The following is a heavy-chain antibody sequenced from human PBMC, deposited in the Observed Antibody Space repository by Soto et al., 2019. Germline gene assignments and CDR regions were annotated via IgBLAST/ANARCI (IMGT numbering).Heavy chain of an antibody. CDR1: GGSFSGYY. CDR2: INHIGST. J-gene: IGHJ6*02. D-gene: IGHD5-12*01. Sequence: QVQLQQWGAGLLKPSETLSLTCAVYGGSFSGYYWSWIRHPPGKGLEWIGEINHIGSTKYNPSLKSRVTISVDTSKNQFSLKLSSVTAADTAVYYCAREDVEIVAKIRYYYGMDVWGQGTTVTVSS. V-gene: IGHV4-34*01. CDR3: AREDVEIVAKIRYYYGMDV.